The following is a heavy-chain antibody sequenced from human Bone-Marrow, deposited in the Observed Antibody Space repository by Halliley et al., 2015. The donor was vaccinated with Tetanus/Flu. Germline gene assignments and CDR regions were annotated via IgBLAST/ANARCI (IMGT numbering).Heavy chain of an antibody. CDR1: GGSISDYY. CDR2: IYQSGNT. CDR3: ARDEGIAVAQFGD. J-gene: IGHJ4*01. D-gene: IGHD6-19*01. Sequence: TLSLTCIVSGGSISDYYWSWIRQPPGKGLEWVGYIYQSGNTDYNPSLKSRVTMSIDTSKNQFSLKVTSVTAADTAIYYCARDEGIAVAQFGDWGHGPLV. V-gene: IGHV4-59*01.